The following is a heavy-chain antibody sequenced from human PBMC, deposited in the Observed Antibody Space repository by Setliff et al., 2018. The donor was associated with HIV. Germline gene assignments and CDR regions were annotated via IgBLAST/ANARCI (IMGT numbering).Heavy chain of an antibody. Sequence: SETLSLTCTVSGVPTSASTYYWGWIRQPPGKGLDWIGYISYSGKTYYNPSLESRVTISVDTSNNHFSLRLHSVTAADTAIYYCARLRYYDILTGYAFDYWGQGTLVTVSS. CDR2: ISYSGKT. J-gene: IGHJ4*02. CDR1: GVPTSASTYY. D-gene: IGHD3-9*01. CDR3: ARLRYYDILTGYAFDY. V-gene: IGHV4-39*02.